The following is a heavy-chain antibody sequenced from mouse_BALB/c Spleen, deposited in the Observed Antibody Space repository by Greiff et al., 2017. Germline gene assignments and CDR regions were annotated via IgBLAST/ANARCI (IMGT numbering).Heavy chain of an antibody. CDR3: ARDLDYARYFDV. CDR2: ISYDGSN. Sequence: EVQLQESGPGLVKPSQSLSLTCSVTGYSITSGYYWNWIRQFPGNKLEWMGYISYDGSNNYNPSLKNRISITRDTSKNQFFLKLNSVTTEDTATYYCARDLDYARYFDVWGAGTTVTVSS. V-gene: IGHV3-6*02. D-gene: IGHD1-1*01. J-gene: IGHJ1*01. CDR1: GYSITSGYY.